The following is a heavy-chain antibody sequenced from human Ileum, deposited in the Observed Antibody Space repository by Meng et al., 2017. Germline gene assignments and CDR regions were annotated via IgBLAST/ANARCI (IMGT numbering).Heavy chain of an antibody. V-gene: IGHV4-30-4*01. Sequence: QVQLQESGPGLVKPSQTLSLTCSVSGGSFSSDNYYWTWIRQTPGKGLEWMGLTYSNGSPFYNPSLRSRVTISVDTSKDQFSLKLTSVTAADTAVYYCARERRHYYGSGSFDYWGQGILVTVSS. CDR3: ARERRHYYGSGSFDY. J-gene: IGHJ4*02. CDR2: TYSNGSP. D-gene: IGHD3-10*01. CDR1: GGSFSSDNYY.